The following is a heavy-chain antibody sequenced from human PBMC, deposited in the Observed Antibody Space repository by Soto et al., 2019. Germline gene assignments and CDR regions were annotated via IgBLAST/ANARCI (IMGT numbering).Heavy chain of an antibody. CDR2: IYFSGST. CDR1: GGSISSYY. CDR3: ARGTYNWNDVDWFDP. V-gene: IGHV4-59*01. Sequence: PSETLSLTCTVSGGSISSYYWSWIRQPPGKGLEWIGYIYFSGSTNYNPSLKSRGTISVDTSKNQFSLKLSSVTAADTAVYYCARGTYNWNDVDWFDPWGQGTLVTVSS. J-gene: IGHJ5*02. D-gene: IGHD1-20*01.